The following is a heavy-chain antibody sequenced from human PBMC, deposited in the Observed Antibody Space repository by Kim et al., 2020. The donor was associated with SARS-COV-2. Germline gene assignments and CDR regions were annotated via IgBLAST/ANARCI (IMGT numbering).Heavy chain of an antibody. J-gene: IGHJ6*02. CDR2: INQDGSEK. CDR3: ARDTNTVTTEYYYYYGMDF. CDR1: GFTFSSYW. Sequence: GGSLRLSCAASGFTFSSYWMSWVRQAPGKGLEWVANINQDGSEKYYVDSVKGRFTISRDNAKNSLYLQMNSLRAEDTAVYYCARDTNTVTTEYYYYYGMDFWGQGTTVTVSS. D-gene: IGHD4-17*01. V-gene: IGHV3-7*03.